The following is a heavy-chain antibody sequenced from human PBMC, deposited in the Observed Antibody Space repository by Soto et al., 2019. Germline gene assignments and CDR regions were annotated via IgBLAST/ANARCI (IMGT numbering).Heavy chain of an antibody. Sequence: SETLSLTCTVSGGSISSGDYYWSWIRQPPGKSLYFIGYIYYSGSTYYNPSLKSRVTISVDTSKNHFSLKLSSVTAADTAVYYCARGESTVTTKGSYGNWFDPWGQGTLVTVSS. D-gene: IGHD4-4*01. CDR1: GGSISSGDYY. J-gene: IGHJ5*02. CDR2: IYYSGST. CDR3: ARGESTVTTKGSYGNWFDP. V-gene: IGHV4-30-4*01.